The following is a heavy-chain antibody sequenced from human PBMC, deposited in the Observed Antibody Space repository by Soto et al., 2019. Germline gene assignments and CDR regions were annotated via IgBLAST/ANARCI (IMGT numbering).Heavy chain of an antibody. CDR2: ISYDGSNK. V-gene: IGHV3-30*18. J-gene: IGHJ5*02. CDR3: AKDKRVSRQTWFDP. Sequence: SLRLSCAASGFTFSSHGMHWVRQAPGKGLEWVAVISYDGSNKYYADSVKGRFTISRDNSKNTLYLQMNSLRAEDTAVYYCAKDKRVSRQTWFDPWGQGTLVTVSS. CDR1: GFTFSSHG.